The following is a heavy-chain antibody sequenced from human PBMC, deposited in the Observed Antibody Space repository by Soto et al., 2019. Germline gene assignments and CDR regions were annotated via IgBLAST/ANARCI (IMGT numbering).Heavy chain of an antibody. CDR2: ISYDGSNK. Sequence: GGSLRLSCAASGFTVSSYAMHWVRQAPGKGLEWVAVISYDGSNKYYADSVKGRFTISRDNSKNTLYLQMNSLRAEDTAVYYCATGGGYSYGYRPWYFQHWGQGTLVTVSS. CDR3: ATGGGYSYGYRPWYFQH. J-gene: IGHJ1*01. CDR1: GFTVSSYA. V-gene: IGHV3-30-3*01. D-gene: IGHD5-18*01.